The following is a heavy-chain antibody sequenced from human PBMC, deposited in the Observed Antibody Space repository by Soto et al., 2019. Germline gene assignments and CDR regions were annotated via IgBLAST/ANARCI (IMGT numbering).Heavy chain of an antibody. Sequence: TGGSLRLSCAASGLTFGTYAMTWVRKVQGKGLEWVSYILPSGTTTNYAGSVKGRFTISRDNSKDTLYLEMNSLRAEDTAVYYCAKDAVYGDGLWLPESWGQGAMVTVSS. V-gene: IGHV3-23*01. CDR3: AKDAVYGDGLWLPES. CDR2: ILPSGTTT. J-gene: IGHJ4*02. CDR1: GLTFGTYA. D-gene: IGHD4-17*01.